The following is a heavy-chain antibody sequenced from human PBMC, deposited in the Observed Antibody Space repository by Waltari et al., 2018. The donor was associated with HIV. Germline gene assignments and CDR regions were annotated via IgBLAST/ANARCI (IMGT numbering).Heavy chain of an antibody. J-gene: IGHJ6*02. V-gene: IGHV3-23*05. D-gene: IGHD4-4*01. CDR1: GFSFSSYA. CDR2: ISGLGSSP. CDR3: ARVNHYYGMDV. Sequence: EVQLLESGGGLVQPGGTLSLSWAASGFSFSSYAMNWVRQPPGKGLEWVASISGLGSSPHYADSVKGRFGVTRDNAKNSLYLQMNSLSAEDTAVYYCARVNHYYGMDVWGQGTTVTVSS.